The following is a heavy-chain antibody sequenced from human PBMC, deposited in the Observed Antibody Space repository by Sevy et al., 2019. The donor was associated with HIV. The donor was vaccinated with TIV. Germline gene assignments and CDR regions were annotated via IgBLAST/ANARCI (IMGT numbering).Heavy chain of an antibody. CDR3: AKDVVGGYYDSSGYSDH. Sequence: GGSLILSCAASGFTFTEFVMSWVRQSPGKGLEWVSTINSGGGSTYYADSVKGRFTISRDNSQNTLDLQMNSLRAEDTAVYYCAKDVVGGYYDSSGYSDHWGQGTLVTVSS. J-gene: IGHJ4*02. V-gene: IGHV3-23*01. CDR2: INSGGGST. CDR1: GFTFTEFV. D-gene: IGHD3-22*01.